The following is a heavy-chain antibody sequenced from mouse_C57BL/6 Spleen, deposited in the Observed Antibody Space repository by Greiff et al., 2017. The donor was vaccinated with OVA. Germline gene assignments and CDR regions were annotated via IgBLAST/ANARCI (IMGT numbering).Heavy chain of an antibody. CDR1: GFTFSSYT. J-gene: IGHJ3*01. D-gene: IGHD2-1*01. Sequence: DVKLVESGGGLVKPGGSLKLSCAASGFTFSSYTMSWVRQTPEQGLEWVATISGGGGNTSYPDSVKGRFTISRDNAKNTLYLQLSSLRAGDTALYYCARHDGGNYAWVAYWGQGTLVTVSA. CDR3: ARHDGGNYAWVAY. V-gene: IGHV5-9*01. CDR2: ISGGGGNT.